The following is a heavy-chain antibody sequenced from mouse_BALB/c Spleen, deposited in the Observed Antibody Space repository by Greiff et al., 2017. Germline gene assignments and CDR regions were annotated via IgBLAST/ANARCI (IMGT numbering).Heavy chain of an antibody. D-gene: IGHD2-10*01. CDR1: GYSITSDYA. Sequence: VQLKESGPGLVKPSQSLSLTCTVTGYSITSDYAWNWIRQFPGNKLEWMGYISYSGSTSYNPSLKSRISITRDTSKNQFFLQLNSVTTEDTATYYCARSFEAYYHFDYWGQGTTLTVSS. V-gene: IGHV3-2*02. CDR3: ARSFEAYYHFDY. CDR2: ISYSGST. J-gene: IGHJ2*01.